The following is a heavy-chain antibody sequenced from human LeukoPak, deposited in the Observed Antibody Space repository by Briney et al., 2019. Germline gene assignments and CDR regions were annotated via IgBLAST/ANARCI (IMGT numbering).Heavy chain of an antibody. D-gene: IGHD6-19*01. Sequence: SVKVSCKASGGTFSGYAISWVRQAPGQGLEWMGGIIPIFGTANYAQKFQGRVTITADESTSTAYMELSSLRSEDTAVYYCARGPIAVAGSFDYWGQGTLVTVSS. V-gene: IGHV1-69*13. CDR3: ARGPIAVAGSFDY. CDR1: GGTFSGYA. CDR2: IIPIFGTA. J-gene: IGHJ4*02.